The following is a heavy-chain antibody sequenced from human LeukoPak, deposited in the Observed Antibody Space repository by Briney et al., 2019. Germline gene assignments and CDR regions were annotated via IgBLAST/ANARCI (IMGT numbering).Heavy chain of an antibody. Sequence: GASVKVSCKASGYTFTGYYMHWVRQAPGQGLEWMGWINPNSGGTNYAQKFQGRVTMTRDTSISTAYMELSRLRSDDTAVYYCAKDQRPMVNYAWQYFDYWGQGTLVTVSS. CDR2: INPNSGGT. J-gene: IGHJ4*02. D-gene: IGHD1-7*01. V-gene: IGHV1-2*02. CDR1: GYTFTGYY. CDR3: AKDQRPMVNYAWQYFDY.